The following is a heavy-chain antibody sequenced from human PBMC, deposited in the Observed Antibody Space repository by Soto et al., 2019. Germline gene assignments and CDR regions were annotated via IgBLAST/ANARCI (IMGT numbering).Heavy chain of an antibody. CDR3: ARGSSSFSGLLVFRSDY. CDR1: GFTFSSYG. V-gene: IGHV3-33*01. J-gene: IGHJ4*02. Sequence: PGGSLRLSCAASGFTFSSYGMHWVRQAPGKGLEWVAVIWYDGSNKYYADSVKGRFTISRDNSKNTLYLQMNSLRAEDTAVYYCARGSSSFSGLLVFRSDYWGRGTLVTVSS. CDR2: IWYDGSNK. D-gene: IGHD6-13*01.